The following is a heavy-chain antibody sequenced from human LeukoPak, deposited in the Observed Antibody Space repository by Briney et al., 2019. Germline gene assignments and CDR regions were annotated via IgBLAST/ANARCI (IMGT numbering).Heavy chain of an antibody. V-gene: IGHV3-30*02. CDR3: AKDHCSSISCDGSPGY. CDR1: GFTFSSYG. Sequence: PGGSLRLSCAASGFTFSSYGMHWVRQAPGKGLEWVAFIRYDGSIKYYGDSVKGRFTISRDNSKNTLYLQVNSLRAEDTAVYYCAKDHCSSISCDGSPGYWGQGTLVTVSS. D-gene: IGHD2-2*01. CDR2: IRYDGSIK. J-gene: IGHJ4*02.